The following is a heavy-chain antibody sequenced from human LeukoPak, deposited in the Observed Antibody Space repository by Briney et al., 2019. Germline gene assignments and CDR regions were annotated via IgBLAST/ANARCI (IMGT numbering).Heavy chain of an antibody. CDR3: ARARTGTLGWWFDP. Sequence: PSETLSLTCTVSGGPVSSGSYYWSWIRQPPGKGLEWIGYIYYSGSTNYNPSLKSRVTISVDTSKNQFSLKLSSVTAADTAVYYCARARTGTLGWWFDPWGQGTLVTVSS. CDR1: GGPVSSGSYY. J-gene: IGHJ5*02. V-gene: IGHV4-61*01. CDR2: IYYSGST. D-gene: IGHD1-14*01.